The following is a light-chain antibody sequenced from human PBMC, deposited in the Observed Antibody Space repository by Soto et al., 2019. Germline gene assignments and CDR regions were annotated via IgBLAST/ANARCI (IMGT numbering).Light chain of an antibody. J-gene: IGLJ1*01. CDR3: QVWDSDNNPFYV. CDR1: NIESKS. V-gene: IGLV3-21*02. CDR2: DDS. Sequence: SYELTQPPSVSVAPGQTAGISCGGNNIESKSVNWYQQKPGQAPVLVVYDDSDRPSGIPERFSGSNSGNTATLIISTAEAGDEADYYCQVWDSDNNPFYVFGAGTKV.